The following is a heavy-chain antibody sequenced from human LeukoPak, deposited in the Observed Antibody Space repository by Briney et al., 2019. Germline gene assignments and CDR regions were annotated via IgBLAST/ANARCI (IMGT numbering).Heavy chain of an antibody. CDR2: FDPEDGET. D-gene: IGHD6-6*01. V-gene: IGHV1-24*01. J-gene: IGHJ4*02. CDR1: GYTFTGYY. CDR3: ATGTHGISSSFPLFDY. Sequence: GASVKVSCKASGYTFTGYYMHWVRQAPGKGLEWMGGFDPEDGETIYAQKFQGRVTMTEDTSTDTAYMELSSLRSEDTAVYYCATGTHGISSSFPLFDYWGQGTLVTVSS.